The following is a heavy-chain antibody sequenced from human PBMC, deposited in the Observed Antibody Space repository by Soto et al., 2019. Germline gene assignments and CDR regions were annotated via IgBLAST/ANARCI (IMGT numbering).Heavy chain of an antibody. CDR1: GFTFSSYA. CDR3: AKDQDSSSWYSYYGMDV. D-gene: IGHD6-13*01. V-gene: IGHV3-23*01. J-gene: IGHJ6*02. CDR2: ISGSGGST. Sequence: GGSLRLSCAASGFTFSSYAMSWVRQAPGKGLEWVSAISGSGGSTYYADSVKGRFTISRDNSKNTLYLQMNSLRAEDTAAYYCAKDQDSSSWYSYYGMDVWGQGTTVTVS.